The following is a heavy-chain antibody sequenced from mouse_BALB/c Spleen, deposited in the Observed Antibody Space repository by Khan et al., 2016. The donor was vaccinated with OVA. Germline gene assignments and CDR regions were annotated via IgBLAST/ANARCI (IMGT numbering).Heavy chain of an antibody. CDR2: IYPGDGDT. CDR1: GYAFSNYW. V-gene: IGHV1-80*01. Sequence: LVESGAELVRPGSSVKISCKASGYAFSNYWMNWVKQRPGQGLEWIGQIYPGDGDTSFNGKFRGKATLTADKSSSTAYMQLSSLTSEDSAVYFCARSGYDYFAYWGQGTLVTVSA. CDR3: ARSGYDYFAY. J-gene: IGHJ3*01. D-gene: IGHD2-14*01.